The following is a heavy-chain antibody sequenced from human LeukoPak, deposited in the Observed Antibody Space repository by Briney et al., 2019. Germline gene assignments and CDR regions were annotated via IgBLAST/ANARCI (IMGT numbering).Heavy chain of an antibody. CDR3: ARDGFRDSSGWYDY. CDR2: ISAYNGNT. CDR1: RYSFTSYG. J-gene: IGHJ4*02. V-gene: IGHV1-18*01. D-gene: IGHD6-19*01. Sequence: GESLKISCKGSRYSFTSYGISWVRQAPGQGLEWMGWISAYNGNTNYAQKLQGRVTMTTDTSTSTAYMELRSLRSDDTAVYYCARDGFRDSSGWYDYWGQGTLVTVSS.